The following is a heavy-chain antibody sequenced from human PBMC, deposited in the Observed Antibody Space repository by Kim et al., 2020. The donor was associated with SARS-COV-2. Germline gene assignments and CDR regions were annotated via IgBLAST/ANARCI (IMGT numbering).Heavy chain of an antibody. CDR3: ARGRFDY. Sequence: RAGTIKYYADSVKGRFTISRDNARNSLYLQMDSLRADDTAVYYCARGRFDYWSQGTLVTVSS. J-gene: IGHJ4*02. V-gene: IGHV3-11*01. CDR2: RAGTIK.